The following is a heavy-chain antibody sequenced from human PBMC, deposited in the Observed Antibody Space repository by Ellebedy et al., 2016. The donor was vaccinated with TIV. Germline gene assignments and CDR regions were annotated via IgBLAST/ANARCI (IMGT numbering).Heavy chain of an antibody. CDR1: GFTFHSYG. CDR2: IRYDGSDK. Sequence: GESLKISCAASGFTFHSYGMHWVRQAPGKGLEWVTFIRYDGSDKYYADSVKGRFTVSRDNSKNTLPLQMNSLRLEDTAVYYCAKVLFAFGEFESPFDPWGQGTLVIVSS. D-gene: IGHD3-10*01. V-gene: IGHV3-30*02. J-gene: IGHJ5*02. CDR3: AKVLFAFGEFESPFDP.